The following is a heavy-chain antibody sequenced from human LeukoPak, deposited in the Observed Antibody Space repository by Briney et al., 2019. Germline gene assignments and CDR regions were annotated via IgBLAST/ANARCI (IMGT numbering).Heavy chain of an antibody. V-gene: IGHV3-23*01. CDR3: AKGREVATITDFDY. CDR2: LSISTGST. D-gene: IGHD5-24*01. J-gene: IGHJ4*02. Sequence: EGSLRLSCAASRFTFSDYALSWVRQAPGKGLEWVSSLSISTGSTYYADSVKGRFTISRDNSENILYLQMDSLGAEDTAVYYCAKGREVATITDFDYWGQGTLVTVSS. CDR1: RFTFSDYA.